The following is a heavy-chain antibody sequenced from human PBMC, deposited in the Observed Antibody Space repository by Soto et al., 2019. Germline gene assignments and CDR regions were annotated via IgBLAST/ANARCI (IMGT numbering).Heavy chain of an antibody. Sequence: ESGGGVVQPGGSLRLSCAASGITFSNYGMHWVRQAPGKGLEWVAVIWYDGNNKYYADSVKGRFTISRDNSNNTLYVQMTSLRAEDTAVYYCARGLHSLFDYWGQGTLVTVSS. CDR2: IWYDGNNK. CDR3: ARGLHSLFDY. V-gene: IGHV3-33*01. D-gene: IGHD2-21*01. CDR1: GITFSNYG. J-gene: IGHJ4*02.